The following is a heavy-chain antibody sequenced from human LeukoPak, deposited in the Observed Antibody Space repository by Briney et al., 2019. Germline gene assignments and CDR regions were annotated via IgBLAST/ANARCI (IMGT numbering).Heavy chain of an antibody. D-gene: IGHD2-2*01. V-gene: IGHV3-48*01. CDR3: ARVSVPAAMLVISALNWLDP. J-gene: IGHJ5*02. CDR2: ISSSSSTI. Sequence: GGSLRLSCEASGFTFSSYSMSWVRQAPGKGLEWISHISSSSSTIYYADSVKGRFTISRDNANNSLYLQMNSLRAEDTALYYCARVSVPAAMLVISALNWLDPWGQGTLVTVSS. CDR1: GFTFSSYS.